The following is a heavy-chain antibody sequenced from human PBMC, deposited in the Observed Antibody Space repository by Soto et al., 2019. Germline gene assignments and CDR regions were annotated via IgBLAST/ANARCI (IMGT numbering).Heavy chain of an antibody. Sequence: SETLSLTCTVSGGSISSGDYYWSWIRQPPGKGLEWIGYIYYSGSTNYNPSLKSRVTISVDTSKNQFSLQLSSVTAADTAVYYCATTPGLAVAATNWFDPWGRGTLVTVSS. J-gene: IGHJ5*02. V-gene: IGHV4-61*08. D-gene: IGHD6-19*01. CDR1: GGSISSGDYY. CDR2: IYYSGST. CDR3: ATTPGLAVAATNWFDP.